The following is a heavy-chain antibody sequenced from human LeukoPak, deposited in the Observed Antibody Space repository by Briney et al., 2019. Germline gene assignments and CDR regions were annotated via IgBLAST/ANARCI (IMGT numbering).Heavy chain of an antibody. CDR3: ARERYSSGWYGDAFDI. J-gene: IGHJ3*02. Sequence: GESLRLSCAASGFTFSSYSMNWVRQAPGKGLEWVSYISSSSSTIYYADSVKGRFTISRDNAKNSLYLQMNSLRAEDTAVYYCARERYSSGWYGDAFDIWGQGTMVTVSS. CDR2: ISSSSSTI. D-gene: IGHD6-19*01. CDR1: GFTFSSYS. V-gene: IGHV3-48*01.